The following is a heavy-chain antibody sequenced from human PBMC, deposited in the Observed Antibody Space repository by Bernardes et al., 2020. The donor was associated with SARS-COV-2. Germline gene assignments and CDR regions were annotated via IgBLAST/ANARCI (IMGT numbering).Heavy chain of an antibody. CDR2: INEDGSGK. V-gene: IGHV3-7*01. D-gene: IGHD2-2*01. J-gene: IGHJ4*02. CDR3: ARDLTGNQLTN. CDR1: ESTFSTYW. Sequence: GSLRLSCAASESTFSTYWLTWVRQAPGKGLEWLANINEDGSGKYYVDSVKGRFTVSRDNAKNSLYLQIDSLRAEDTAVYYCARDLTGNQLTNWGQGTLVTVSS.